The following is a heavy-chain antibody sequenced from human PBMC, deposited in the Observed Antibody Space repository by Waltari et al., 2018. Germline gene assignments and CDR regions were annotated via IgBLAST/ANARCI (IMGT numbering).Heavy chain of an antibody. V-gene: IGHV1-69*02. Sequence: QVQLVQSGAEVKKPGSSVKVSCKASGGTFSSYPISWVRQAPGQGLEWMGRIIPILGITNYAQKFQGRVTITADKSTSTAYMELSSLRSEDTAVYYCARNYGDYGGDFDYWGQGTLVTVSS. CDR1: GGTFSSYP. D-gene: IGHD4-17*01. CDR2: IIPILGIT. J-gene: IGHJ4*02. CDR3: ARNYGDYGGDFDY.